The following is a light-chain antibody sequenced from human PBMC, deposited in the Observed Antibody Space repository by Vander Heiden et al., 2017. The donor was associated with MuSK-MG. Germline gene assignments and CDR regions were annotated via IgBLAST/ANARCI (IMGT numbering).Light chain of an antibody. J-gene: IGLJ2*01. CDR1: TGINVGTYR. V-gene: IGLV5-45*03. CDR3: QYWHSSASV. Sequence: AVLTTPSSLSASPGASASLTCTLRTGINVGTYRIYWYQQKPGSPPQYPLRFILFSDKQQGSGVPSRFSGSKYASANAGTSLMSGVQSEDESYDYCQYWHSSASVFGGGTKITVL. CDR2: FILFSDK.